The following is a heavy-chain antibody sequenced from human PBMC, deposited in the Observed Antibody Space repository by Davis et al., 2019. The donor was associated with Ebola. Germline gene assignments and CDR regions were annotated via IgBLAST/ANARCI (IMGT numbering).Heavy chain of an antibody. D-gene: IGHD5-18*01. CDR3: ARHPDTDFDY. V-gene: IGHV4-39*01. CDR1: GGSISSSSYY. CDR2: MYYSGST. J-gene: IGHJ4*02. Sequence: PSETLSLTCTLSGGSISSSSYYWGWIRQPPGRGLEWIGSMYYSGSTYYNPSLKSRVTISVDTSKNQFSLKLSSVTAADTAVYYCARHPDTDFDYWGQGILVTVSS.